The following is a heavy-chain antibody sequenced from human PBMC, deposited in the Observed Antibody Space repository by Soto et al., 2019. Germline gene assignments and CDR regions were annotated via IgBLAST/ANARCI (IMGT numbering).Heavy chain of an antibody. CDR3: AGGFSNYYGMDV. Sequence: QVQLVESGGGVVQPGRSLRLSCAASGFTFSSYGMHWVRQAPGKGLEWVAVISYDGSNKYYADSVKGRFTISRDTSKNTLYLQMNSLRAEDTAVYHCAGGFSNYYGMDVWGQGTTVTVSS. CDR1: GFTFSSYG. CDR2: ISYDGSNK. J-gene: IGHJ6*02. D-gene: IGHD3-3*02. V-gene: IGHV3-30*03.